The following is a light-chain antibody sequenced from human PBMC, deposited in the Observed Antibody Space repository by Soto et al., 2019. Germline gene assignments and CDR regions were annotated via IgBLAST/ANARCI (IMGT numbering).Light chain of an antibody. J-gene: IGLJ2*01. V-gene: IGLV2-23*03. CDR1: SSDVGSYYL. CDR3: CSYAGSSTFE. Sequence: QSALTQPPSVSGAPGQRVTISCTGSSSDVGSYYLVSWYQQHPGKAPKLMIYEGSKRPSGVSNRFSGSKSGNTASLTISGLQAEDEADYYCCSYAGSSTFEFGGGTKVTVL. CDR2: EGS.